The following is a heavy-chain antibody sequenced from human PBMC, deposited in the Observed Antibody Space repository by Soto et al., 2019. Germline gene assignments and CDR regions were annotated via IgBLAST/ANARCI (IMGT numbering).Heavy chain of an antibody. CDR2: IIGSGAIT. Sequence: GGSLRLSCVAPEFTFNSYAMSWVRQAPGMGLEWVSSIIGSGAITYYADSVKGRFTISRDNSKSTLYLQMNSLRVEDTALYYCAKDARDTGGNSGIDYWCQGTLVTVSS. D-gene: IGHD2-21*02. V-gene: IGHV3-23*01. J-gene: IGHJ4*02. CDR1: EFTFNSYA. CDR3: AKDARDTGGNSGIDY.